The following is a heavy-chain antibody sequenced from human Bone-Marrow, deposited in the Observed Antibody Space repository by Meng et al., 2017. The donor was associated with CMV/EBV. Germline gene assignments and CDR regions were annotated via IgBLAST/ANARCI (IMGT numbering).Heavy chain of an antibody. CDR3: ARHELVKYSSSSPADAFEI. CDR2: IYPGDSDT. Sequence: GESLKISCQGSGYSFTSYWVGWGRQMPGKGLEWMGIIYPGDSDTRYSPSFQGQVTIPAEKSISTAFLQWSSRKASDAAMYYCARHELVKYSSSSPADAFEIWGQGTMVTVSS. D-gene: IGHD6-6*01. J-gene: IGHJ3*02. V-gene: IGHV5-51*01. CDR1: GYSFTSYW.